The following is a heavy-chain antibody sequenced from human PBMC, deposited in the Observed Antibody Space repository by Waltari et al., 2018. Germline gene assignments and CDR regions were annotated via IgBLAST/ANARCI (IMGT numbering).Heavy chain of an antibody. CDR2: IYTSGST. CDR3: ARARAARDQGNSSGWYARTYYYYYMDV. V-gene: IGHV4-61*02. J-gene: IGHJ6*03. CDR1: GGSISSVSYY. Sequence: QVQLQESGPGLVKPSPTLSLTCTVSGGSISSVSYYCSWIRQPAGQGLAWMLLIYTSGSTNYNPALKSRVTISVDTSKNQFSLKLSSVTAADTAVYYCARARAARDQGNSSGWYARTYYYYYMDVWGKGTTVTVSS. D-gene: IGHD6-19*01.